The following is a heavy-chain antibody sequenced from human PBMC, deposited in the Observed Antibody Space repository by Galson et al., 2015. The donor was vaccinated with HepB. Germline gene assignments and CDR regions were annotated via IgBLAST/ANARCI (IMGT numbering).Heavy chain of an antibody. CDR3: ARDFRVVPAAAGGYYYYGMDV. CDR2: ISSSSSYI. Sequence: SLRLSCAASGFTFSSYSMNWVRQAPGKGLEWVSSISSSSSYIYYADSVKGRFTISRDNAKNSLHLQMNSLRAEATAVYHCARDFRVVPAAAGGYYYYGMDVWGQGTTVTVSS. V-gene: IGHV3-21*01. CDR1: GFTFSSYS. J-gene: IGHJ6*02. D-gene: IGHD2-2*01.